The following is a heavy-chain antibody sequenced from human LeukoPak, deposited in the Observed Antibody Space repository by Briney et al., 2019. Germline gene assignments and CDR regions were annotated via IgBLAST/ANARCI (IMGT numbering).Heavy chain of an antibody. V-gene: IGHV3-30*18. CDR3: AKDQQYSAFDI. Sequence: GGSLRLSCAASGFTFSNYGMHWVRQAPGKGLEWVAVISYDGSNTLYADSVKGRFTISRDNSKNTLYLQMNSLRDEDTAIYYCAKDQQYSAFDIWGQGTMVTVSS. CDR1: GFTFSNYG. J-gene: IGHJ3*02. D-gene: IGHD5-18*01. CDR2: ISYDGSNT.